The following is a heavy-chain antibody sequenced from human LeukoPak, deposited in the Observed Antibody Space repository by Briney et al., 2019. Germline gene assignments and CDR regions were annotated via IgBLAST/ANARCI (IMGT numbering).Heavy chain of an antibody. J-gene: IGHJ4*02. CDR2: ISYDGSNK. V-gene: IGHV3-30*18. Sequence: GRSLRLSCAASGFTFSSYGMHWVRRAPGKGLEWVAVISYDGSNKYYADSVKGRFTISRDNSKNTLYLQMNSLRAEDTAVYYCAKVGNCSSTSCYGGDLDYWGQGTLVTVSS. D-gene: IGHD2-2*01. CDR1: GFTFSSYG. CDR3: AKVGNCSSTSCYGGDLDY.